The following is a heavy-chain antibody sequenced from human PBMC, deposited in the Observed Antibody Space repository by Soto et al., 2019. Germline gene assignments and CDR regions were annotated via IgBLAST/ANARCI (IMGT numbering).Heavy chain of an antibody. CDR1: GGSISSGGYY. J-gene: IGHJ4*02. D-gene: IGHD3-9*01. Sequence: PSETLSLTCTVSGGSISSGGYYWSWIRQHPGKGLEWIGYIYYSGSTYYNPSLKSRVSISVDTSKNQFSLKLSSVTAADTAVYYCAEWRTYYEILTGHGGRRRMDWGQGTLVTIAS. V-gene: IGHV4-31*03. CDR3: AEWRTYYEILTGHGGRRRMD. CDR2: IYYSGST.